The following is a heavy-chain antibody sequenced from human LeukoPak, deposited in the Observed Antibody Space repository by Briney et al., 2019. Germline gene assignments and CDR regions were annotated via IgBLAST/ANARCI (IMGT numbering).Heavy chain of an antibody. CDR3: AKGRGYSGYDFFDY. V-gene: IGHV3-23*01. D-gene: IGHD5-12*01. J-gene: IGHJ4*02. Sequence: GGSLRLSCAASGFTFSSYAMSWVRQAPGKGLEWVSAISASGGSTFYADSVKGRFTISRDNSQNTLYLQMNSLRAEDTALYYCAKGRGYSGYDFFDYWGQGTLVTVSS. CDR2: ISASGGST. CDR1: GFTFSSYA.